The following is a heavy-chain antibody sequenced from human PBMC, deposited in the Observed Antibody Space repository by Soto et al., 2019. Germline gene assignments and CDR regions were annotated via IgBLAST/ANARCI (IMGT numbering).Heavy chain of an antibody. V-gene: IGHV3-53*01. CDR2: IYSGGST. CDR1: GFTVSSNY. Sequence: GGSLRLSCAASGFTVSSNYMSWVRQAPGKGLEWVSVIYSGGSTYYADSVKGRFTISRDNSKNTLYLQMNSLRAEDTAVYYCARLSYGDYLYYFDYWGQGTLVTVSS. D-gene: IGHD4-17*01. CDR3: ARLSYGDYLYYFDY. J-gene: IGHJ4*02.